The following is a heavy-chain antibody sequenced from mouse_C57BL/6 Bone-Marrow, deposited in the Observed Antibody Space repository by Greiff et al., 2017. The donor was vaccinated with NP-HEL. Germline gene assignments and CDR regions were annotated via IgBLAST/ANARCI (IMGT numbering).Heavy chain of an antibody. V-gene: IGHV1-69*01. CDR1: GYTFNSSW. J-gene: IGHJ1*03. CDR2: IAPSDSYT. D-gene: IGHD3-2*02. Sequence: QVQLQQPGAELVMPGASVKLSCKASGYTFNSSWMHWVKQRPGQGLEWIGEIAPSDSYTNYNQKFKGKSTLTVDKSSSTAYMQLSSLTSEDSAVYYCARLSSGSWYFDVWGTGTTVTVSS. CDR3: ARLSSGSWYFDV.